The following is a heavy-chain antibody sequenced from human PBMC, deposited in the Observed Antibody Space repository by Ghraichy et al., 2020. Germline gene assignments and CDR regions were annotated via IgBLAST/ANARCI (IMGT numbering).Heavy chain of an antibody. V-gene: IGHV4-34*01. J-gene: IGHJ5*02. CDR3: ARVSRGGSYWFDP. CDR2: INHSGSS. Sequence: SETLSLTCSVYGGSFGSYYWSWIRQPPGKGLEWIGEINHSGSSNYNPSLESRVTISVDTSKNQFSLKLTSVTAADTAAYYCARVSRGGSYWFDPWGQGTLVTVSP. D-gene: IGHD2-15*01. CDR1: GGSFGSYY.